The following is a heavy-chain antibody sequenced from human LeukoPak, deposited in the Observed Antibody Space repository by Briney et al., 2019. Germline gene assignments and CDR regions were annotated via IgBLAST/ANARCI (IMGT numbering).Heavy chain of an antibody. CDR2: IRYDGTNK. CDR3: AKDQGFYTHTYYYYYMDV. J-gene: IGHJ6*03. D-gene: IGHD3-3*01. Sequence: PGGSLRLSCAASGFTFSRYGMHWVRQAPGKGLEWVAFIRYDGTNKEYADSVKGRFTISRDNSKDTLYLQMNSLRAEDTAVYYCAKDQGFYTHTYYYYYMDVWGKGTTVTVSS. V-gene: IGHV3-30*02. CDR1: GFTFSRYG.